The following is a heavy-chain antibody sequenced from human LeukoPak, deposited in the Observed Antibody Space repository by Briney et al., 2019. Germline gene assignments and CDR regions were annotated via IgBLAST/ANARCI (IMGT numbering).Heavy chain of an antibody. V-gene: IGHV3-7*01. CDR3: ARDREEVLFDP. CDR2: IKQDGREK. D-gene: IGHD1-26*01. J-gene: IGHJ5*02. Sequence: SGESLRLSCAASGFTFCAYYMSWVRQAPGKGGEWVANIKQDGREKYYLHSGNRRFTISTDNAKNSLYLQMNSLSAEDTAVSYCARDREEVLFDPWGQGTLVTVSS. CDR1: GFTFCAYY.